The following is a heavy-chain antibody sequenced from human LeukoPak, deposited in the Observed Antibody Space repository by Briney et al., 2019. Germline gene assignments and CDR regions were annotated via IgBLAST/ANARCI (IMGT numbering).Heavy chain of an antibody. CDR3: ASHYCSSISCYADYGMDV. Sequence: ASVKVSCKASGYTFTSYGISWVRQAPGQGLEWMGWISAYNGNTNYAQKLQGRVTMTTDTSTSTAYMELRSLRSDDTAVYYCASHYCSSISCYADYGMDVWGKGTTVTVSS. CDR2: ISAYNGNT. CDR1: GYTFTSYG. V-gene: IGHV1-18*04. J-gene: IGHJ6*04. D-gene: IGHD2-2*01.